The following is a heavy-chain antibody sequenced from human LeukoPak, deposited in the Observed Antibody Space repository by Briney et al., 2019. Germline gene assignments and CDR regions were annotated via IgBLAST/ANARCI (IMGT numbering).Heavy chain of an antibody. J-gene: IGHJ4*02. CDR1: GGSISSSSYY. CDR2: IYYSGNT. CDR3: ARVTGIAVAGTYY. Sequence: SETLSLTCTVSGGSISSSSYYWGWIRQPPGKGLEWIGSIYYSGNTYYNASLKSRVTISVDTSKNQFSLKLSSVTAADTAVYYCARVTGIAVAGTYYWGQGTLVTVSS. V-gene: IGHV4-39*07. D-gene: IGHD6-19*01.